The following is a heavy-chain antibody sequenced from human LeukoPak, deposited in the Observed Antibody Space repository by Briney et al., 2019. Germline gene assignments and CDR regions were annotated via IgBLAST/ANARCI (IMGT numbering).Heavy chain of an antibody. CDR3: ARGRYYYDSSGHPSYYFDY. Sequence: SVKVSCKASGGTFSSYAISWVRQAPGQGLEWMGGIIPIFGTANYAQKFQGRVTITTDESTSTAYMELSSLRSEDTAVYYCARGRYYYDSSGHPSYYFDYWGQGTLVTVSS. V-gene: IGHV1-69*05. D-gene: IGHD3-22*01. CDR1: GGTFSSYA. CDR2: IIPIFGTA. J-gene: IGHJ4*02.